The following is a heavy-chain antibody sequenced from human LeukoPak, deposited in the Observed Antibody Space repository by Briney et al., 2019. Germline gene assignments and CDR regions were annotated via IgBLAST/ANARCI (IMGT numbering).Heavy chain of an antibody. CDR2: INPSGGST. J-gene: IGHJ3*02. CDR3: ARADYGDYSSWAFDI. CDR1: GYTFTSYY. Sequence: GASVKVSCKASGYTFTSYYMHWVRQAPGQGLEWMGIINPSGGSTSYAQKFQGRVTMTRDTSTSTVYMELSSLRSDDTAVYYCARADYGDYSSWAFDIWGQGTMVTVSS. D-gene: IGHD4-17*01. V-gene: IGHV1-46*01.